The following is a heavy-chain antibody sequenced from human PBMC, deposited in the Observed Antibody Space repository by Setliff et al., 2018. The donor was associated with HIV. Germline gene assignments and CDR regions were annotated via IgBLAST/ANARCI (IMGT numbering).Heavy chain of an antibody. CDR1: GGTFSSYA. CDR2: IIPILGSA. D-gene: IGHD6-19*01. Sequence: SVKVSCKSSGGTFSSYAISWVRQAPGQGLEWMGGIIPILGSANYAQKFQGRVTITADKSTSTAYMELSSLRSEDTAVYYCARRAGHTNYFYYLDVWGKGTTVTVSS. CDR3: ARRAGHTNYFYYLDV. V-gene: IGHV1-69*10. J-gene: IGHJ6*03.